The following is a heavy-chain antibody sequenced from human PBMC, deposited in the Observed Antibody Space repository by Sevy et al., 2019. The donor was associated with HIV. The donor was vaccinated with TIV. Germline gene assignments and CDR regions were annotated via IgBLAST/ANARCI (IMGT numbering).Heavy chain of an antibody. CDR3: AKDREGEWKLDYFDY. Sequence: GGSLRLSCAASGFTFSSYAMSWVRQAPGKGLEWVSAIIGSGGSKYYADSVKGRFTISRDNSKNTLYLQMNSLRAEDTAVYYCAKDREGEWKLDYFDYWGQGTLVTVSS. CDR2: IIGSGGSK. CDR1: GFTFSSYA. V-gene: IGHV3-23*01. J-gene: IGHJ4*02. D-gene: IGHD2-15*01.